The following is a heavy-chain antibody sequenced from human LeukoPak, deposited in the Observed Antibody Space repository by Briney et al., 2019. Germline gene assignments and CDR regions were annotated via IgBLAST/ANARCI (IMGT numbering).Heavy chain of an antibody. Sequence: GGSLRLSCVVSGFTFDTYWMSWVRQAPGKVLEWVAKMNQDGSTMYYVDSVNGRFTISRDNAKNLLYLQMSHLRVEDTAVYYCGRYGVSHGLDFWGQGTVVTVSS. CDR1: GFTFDTYW. CDR2: MNQDGSTM. D-gene: IGHD4-17*01. CDR3: GRYGVSHGLDF. J-gene: IGHJ3*01. V-gene: IGHV3-7*01.